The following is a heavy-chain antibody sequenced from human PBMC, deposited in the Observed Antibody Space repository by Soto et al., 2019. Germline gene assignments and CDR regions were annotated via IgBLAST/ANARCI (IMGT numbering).Heavy chain of an antibody. Sequence: ASGKVSHKASGDTFSTYDINWVRKATGHGLEWMGWINPNSGNIGYAQRFQGRVTMTRDTAIRTAYMEVSSLRSDDTAVYYCASGRASGSYYLLDYWGQGTLVTVS. J-gene: IGHJ4*02. CDR3: ASGRASGSYYLLDY. CDR1: GDTFSTYD. D-gene: IGHD3-10*01. V-gene: IGHV1-8*01. CDR2: INPNSGNI.